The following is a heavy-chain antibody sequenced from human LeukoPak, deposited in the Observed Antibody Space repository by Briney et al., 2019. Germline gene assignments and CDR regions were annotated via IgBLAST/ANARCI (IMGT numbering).Heavy chain of an antibody. D-gene: IGHD3-10*01. J-gene: IGHJ5*02. CDR2: INHSGST. CDR3: ARSYRHSYYYGSGSHTNWFDP. Sequence: SETLSLTCTVSGGSISSSSYYWGWIRQPPGKGLEWIGEINHSGSTNYNPSLKSRVTISVDTSKNQFSLKLSSVTAADTAVYYCARSYRHSYYYGSGSHTNWFDPWGQGTLVTVSS. CDR1: GGSISSSSYY. V-gene: IGHV4-39*07.